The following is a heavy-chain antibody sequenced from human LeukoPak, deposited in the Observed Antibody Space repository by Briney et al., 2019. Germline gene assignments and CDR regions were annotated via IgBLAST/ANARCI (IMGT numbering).Heavy chain of an antibody. CDR2: IRYDGSNK. CDR1: GFTFSSYG. CDR3: AHSGSYSRPFDY. D-gene: IGHD1-26*01. V-gene: IGHV3-30*02. J-gene: IGHJ4*02. Sequence: GGSLRLSCAASGFTFSSYGMHWVCQAPGKGLEWVAFIRYDGSNKYYADSVKGRFTISRDNSKNTLYLQMNSLRAEDTAVYYCAHSGSYSRPFDYWGQGTLVTVSS.